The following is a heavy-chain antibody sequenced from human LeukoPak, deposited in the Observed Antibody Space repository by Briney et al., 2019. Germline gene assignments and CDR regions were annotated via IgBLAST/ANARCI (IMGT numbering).Heavy chain of an antibody. V-gene: IGHV4-59*01. CDR1: GGSISSYY. Sequence: SETLSLTCTVSGGSISSYYWSWIRQPPGKGLEWIGYIYYSGSTNYNPSLKSRVTISVDTSKNQFSLKLSSVTAADTAVYYCARGPIGPYSSGWYGGENWFDPWGQGTLVTVSS. CDR3: ARGPIGPYSSGWYGGENWFDP. CDR2: IYYSGST. J-gene: IGHJ5*02. D-gene: IGHD6-19*01.